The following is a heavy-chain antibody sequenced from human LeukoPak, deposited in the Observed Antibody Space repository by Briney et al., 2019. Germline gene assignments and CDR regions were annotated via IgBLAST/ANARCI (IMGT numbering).Heavy chain of an antibody. CDR1: GGTFISYA. V-gene: IGHV1-69*06. J-gene: IGHJ6*03. CDR2: IIPIFGTA. Sequence: SVKVSCMASGGTFISYAISWVRQAPGQGGEWMGGIIPIFGTANYAQKFQGRVTITAHKSTSTAYMELSSLRSEDTAVYYCARDPGYFGYYYYMDVWGKGTTVTVS. CDR3: ARDPGYFGYYYYMDV. D-gene: IGHD2/OR15-2a*01.